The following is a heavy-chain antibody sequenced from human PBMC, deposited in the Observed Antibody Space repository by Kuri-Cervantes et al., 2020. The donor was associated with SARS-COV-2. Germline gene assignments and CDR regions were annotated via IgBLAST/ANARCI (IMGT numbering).Heavy chain of an antibody. CDR2: IYSGGST. CDR1: GFTVSSNY. V-gene: IGHV3-66*01. D-gene: IGHD3-16*01. CDR3: ARTPGGGGSLLSWYFDL. Sequence: GESLKISCAASGFTVSSNYMSWVRQAPGKGLEWVSVIYSGGSTYYADSVKGRFTISRDNSKNTLYLQMNSLRAEDTAVYYCARTPGGGGSLLSWYFDLWGRGTLVTVSS. J-gene: IGHJ2*01.